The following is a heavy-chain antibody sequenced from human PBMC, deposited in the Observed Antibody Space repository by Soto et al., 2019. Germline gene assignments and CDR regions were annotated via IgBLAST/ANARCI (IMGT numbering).Heavy chain of an antibody. V-gene: IGHV2-5*02. D-gene: IGHD3-3*01. Sequence: QITLKESGPTLVKPTQTLTLTCAFSGFTFTSSGIGVGWVRQPPGKAPEWLALIFWDDEKRYRPSLKSRLSITKDTSKSQVVLTMTNMDPVDTATYFCAHTRAEDLWSVHQYHHYYYMDVWGRGTTVTVSS. J-gene: IGHJ6*03. CDR3: AHTRAEDLWSVHQYHHYYYMDV. CDR2: IFWDDEK. CDR1: GFTFTSSGIG.